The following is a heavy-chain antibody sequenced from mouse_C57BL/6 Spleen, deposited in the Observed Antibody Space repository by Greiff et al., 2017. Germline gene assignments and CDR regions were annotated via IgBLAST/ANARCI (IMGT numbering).Heavy chain of an antibody. Sequence: QVQLQQSGAELARPGASVKMSCKASGYTFTSYTMHWVKQRPGQGLEWIGYINTSSGYNKYNQKFKDKATLTADKSSSTAYMQLSSLTSEDSAVYYCAREDYGSSYDYYAMDYWGQGTSVTVSS. J-gene: IGHJ4*01. V-gene: IGHV1-4*01. D-gene: IGHD1-1*01. CDR3: AREDYGSSYDYYAMDY. CDR1: GYTFTSYT. CDR2: INTSSGYN.